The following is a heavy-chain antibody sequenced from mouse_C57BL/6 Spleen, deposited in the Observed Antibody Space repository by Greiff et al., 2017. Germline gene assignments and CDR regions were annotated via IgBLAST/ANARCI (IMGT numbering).Heavy chain of an antibody. CDR1: GYTFTSYT. Sequence: VQLQQSGAELARPGASVKMSCKASGYTFTSYTMHWVKQRPGQGLEWIGYINPSSGYTKYNQKFKDKATLTAEKSSSTAYMQLSSLTSEDSAVYYCARVYYSNYGFAYWGQGTLVTVSA. V-gene: IGHV1-4*01. CDR3: ARVYYSNYGFAY. CDR2: INPSSGYT. J-gene: IGHJ3*01. D-gene: IGHD2-5*01.